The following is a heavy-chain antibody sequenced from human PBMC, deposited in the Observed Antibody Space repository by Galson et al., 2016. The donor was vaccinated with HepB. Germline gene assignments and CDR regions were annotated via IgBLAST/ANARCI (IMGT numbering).Heavy chain of an antibody. Sequence: PRLSCAASGFTFSNYWMSWVRQAPGEGLEWLVNIKQDGTQKDYVDSVKGRFTISRDNAKNSLYLQMNSLRVEDTAVYYCAREGKGGFDIWGQGTMVTVSS. CDR1: GFTFSNYW. CDR2: IKQDGTQK. D-gene: IGHD2-15*01. V-gene: IGHV3-7*01. CDR3: AREGKGGFDI. J-gene: IGHJ3*02.